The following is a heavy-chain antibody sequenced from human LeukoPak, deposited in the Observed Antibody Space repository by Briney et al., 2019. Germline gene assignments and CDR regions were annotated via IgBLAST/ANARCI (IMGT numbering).Heavy chain of an antibody. V-gene: IGHV4-59*08. D-gene: IGHD5-24*01. Sequence: PSETLSLTCTVSGGSMSSYYWSWIRQPPGKGLEWIGYIYYSGSTKYNPSLKSRVTISVDTSKNQFPLKLSLVTAADTTLYCFARGVRAGYNLGLFYFCGQGTLVSVSS. J-gene: IGHJ4*02. CDR2: IYYSGST. CDR1: GGSMSSYY. CDR3: ARGVRAGYNLGLFYF.